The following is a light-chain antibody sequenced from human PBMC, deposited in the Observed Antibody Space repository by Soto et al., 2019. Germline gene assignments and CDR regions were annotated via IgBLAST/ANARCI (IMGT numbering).Light chain of an antibody. CDR3: SSYASSSSLWV. CDR2: GVS. V-gene: IGLV2-14*01. Sequence: QSVLTQPASVSGSPGQSITISCTGTSSDVGGYNYVSWYQQHPGKAPKLMIYGVSNRPSGVSNRFSGSKSGNTASLTISGLQAEDEGDYYCSSYASSSSLWVFGGGTKLTVL. CDR1: SSDVGGYNY. J-gene: IGLJ3*02.